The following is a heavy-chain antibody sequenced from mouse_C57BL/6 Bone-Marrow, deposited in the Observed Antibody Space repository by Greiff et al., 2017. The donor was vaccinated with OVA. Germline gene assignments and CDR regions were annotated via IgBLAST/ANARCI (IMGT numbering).Heavy chain of an antibody. CDR1: GYTFTSYW. J-gene: IGHJ4*01. CDR2: IDPSDSYT. Sequence: QVQLQQPGAELVRPGTSVKLSCKASGYTFTSYWMHWVKQRPGQGLEWIGVIDPSDSYTNYNQKFKGKATLNVDTSSSTAYMQLSSLTSEDSAVYYCARPGTGAMDYWGQGTSVTVSS. V-gene: IGHV1-59*01. D-gene: IGHD4-1*01. CDR3: ARPGTGAMDY.